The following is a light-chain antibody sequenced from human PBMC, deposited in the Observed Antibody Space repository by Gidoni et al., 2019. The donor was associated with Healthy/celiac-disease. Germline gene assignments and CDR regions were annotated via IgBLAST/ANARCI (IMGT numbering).Light chain of an antibody. CDR2: GNS. J-gene: IGLJ3*02. V-gene: IGLV1-40*01. CDR3: QSYDSSLWV. CDR1: SSNIGAGYD. Sequence: QSVKTQPPSVSGAPGQRVTISCTGSSSNIGAGYDVHWYQQLPGTAPKLLIYGNSNRPSGVPDRFSGSKSGTSASLAITGLQAEDEADYYCQSYDSSLWVFGGGTKLTVL.